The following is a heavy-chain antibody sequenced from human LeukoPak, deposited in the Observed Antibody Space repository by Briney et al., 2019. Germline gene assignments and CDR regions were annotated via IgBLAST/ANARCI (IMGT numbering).Heavy chain of an antibody. CDR1: GGSFSGYY. J-gene: IGHJ4*02. D-gene: IGHD2-2*02. Sequence: PSETLSLTCAVYGGSFSGYYWSWMRQPPGKGLEWIGEINHSGSTNYNPSLKSRVTISVDTSKNRFSLKLSSVTAADTAVYYSARHIVVVPAAIEGFDYWGQGTLVTVSS. CDR3: ARHIVVVPAAIEGFDY. V-gene: IGHV4-34*01. CDR2: INHSGST.